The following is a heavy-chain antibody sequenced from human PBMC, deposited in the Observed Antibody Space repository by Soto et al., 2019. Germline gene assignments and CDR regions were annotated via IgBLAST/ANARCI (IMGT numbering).Heavy chain of an antibody. V-gene: IGHV1-3*01. CDR3: ARDAPPEDY. CDR1: GYKFSSYA. Sequence: ASVKVSCKASGYKFSSYAIQWVRQAPGQRLEWMGWINVGNGNTKYSQKFQDRVTIIRDTSTSTAYMELRSLRSDDTAAYYCARDAPPEDYWGQGTLVTVSS. CDR2: INVGNGNT. J-gene: IGHJ4*02.